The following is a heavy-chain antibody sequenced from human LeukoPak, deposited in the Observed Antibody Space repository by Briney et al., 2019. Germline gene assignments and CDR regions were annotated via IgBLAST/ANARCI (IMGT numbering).Heavy chain of an antibody. J-gene: IGHJ6*02. V-gene: IGHV3-66*01. CDR3: ARDYYDSSGYYPRPYYYYGMDV. Sequence: GGSLRLSCAASGFTVSSNYMSWVRQAPGKGLEWVSVIYSGGSTYYADSVKGRSTISRDNSKNTLYLQMSSLRAEDTAVYYCARDYYDSSGYYPRPYYYYGMDVWGQGTTVTVSS. D-gene: IGHD3-22*01. CDR2: IYSGGST. CDR1: GFTVSSNY.